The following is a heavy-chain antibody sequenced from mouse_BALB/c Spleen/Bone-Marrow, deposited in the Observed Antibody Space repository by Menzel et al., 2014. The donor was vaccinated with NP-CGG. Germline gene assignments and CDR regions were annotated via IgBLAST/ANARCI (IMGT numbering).Heavy chain of an antibody. J-gene: IGHJ3*01. CDR2: INPSTGYT. Sequence: QLQQSGAELAKPGASVKMSCKASGYTFTSYWMHWVRQRPGQGLEWIGYINPSTGYTEYNQRFKDKATLAAVKSSTTAYMQLSSLTSEDSAVYYCARDDYDAFAYWGQGTLVTVSA. CDR3: ARDDYDAFAY. CDR1: GYTFTSYW. D-gene: IGHD2-4*01. V-gene: IGHV1-7*01.